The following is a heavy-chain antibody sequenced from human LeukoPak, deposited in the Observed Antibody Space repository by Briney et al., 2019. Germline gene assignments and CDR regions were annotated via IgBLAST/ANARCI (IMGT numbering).Heavy chain of an antibody. CDR3: ARIQVSYCGGDCYPDYFDY. CDR2: IFSNDEK. V-gene: IGHV2-26*01. J-gene: IGHJ4*02. Sequence: SGPTLVNPTETLTLTCTVSGFSLSNARMGVSWIRQPPGKALECLAHIFSNDEKSYSTSLKSRLTISKDTSKSQVVLTMTNMDPVDTATYYCARIQVSYCGGDCYPDYFDYWGQGTLVTVSS. D-gene: IGHD2-21*02. CDR1: GFSLSNARMG.